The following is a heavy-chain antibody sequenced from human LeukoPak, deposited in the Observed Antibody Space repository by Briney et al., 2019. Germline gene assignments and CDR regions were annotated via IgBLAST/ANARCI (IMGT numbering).Heavy chain of an antibody. Sequence: PSETLSLTCTVSGGSNSNSSYYWGWIRQPPGKGLEWIGSNYYSGSTYYNPSLKSRVIISVDTSKNQFSLKLSSVTAADTAVYYCASLWFGELLYNWFDPWGQGTLVTVSS. J-gene: IGHJ5*02. CDR1: GGSNSNSSYY. D-gene: IGHD3-10*01. CDR3: ASLWFGELLYNWFDP. CDR2: NYYSGST. V-gene: IGHV4-39*01.